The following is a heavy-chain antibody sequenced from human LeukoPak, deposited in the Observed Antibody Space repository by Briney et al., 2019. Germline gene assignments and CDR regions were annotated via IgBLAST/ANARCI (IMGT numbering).Heavy chain of an antibody. D-gene: IGHD3-22*01. V-gene: IGHV3-21*01. J-gene: IGHJ4*02. CDR1: GFTFSSYS. CDR3: ASSYYYDSSGYYGYYFDY. Sequence: GRSLRLSCAASGFTFSSYSMNWVRQAPGKGLEWVSSISSSSSYIYYADSVKGRFTISRDNAKNSLYLQMNSLRAEDTAVYYCASSYYYDSSGYYGYYFDYWGQGTLVTVSS. CDR2: ISSSSSYI.